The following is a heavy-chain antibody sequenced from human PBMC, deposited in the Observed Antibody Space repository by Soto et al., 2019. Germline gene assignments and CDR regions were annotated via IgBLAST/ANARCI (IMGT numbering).Heavy chain of an antibody. CDR2: INSDGSST. J-gene: IGHJ6*02. Sequence: EVQLVESGGGLVQPGGSPRLSCAASGFTFSSYWMHWVRQAPGKGLVWVSRINSDGSSTSYADSVKGRFTISRDNAKNTLYLQMNSLRAEDTAVYYCARDTEPPYYDFWSGYGRYYYYYYGMDVWGQGTTVTVSS. V-gene: IGHV3-74*01. CDR3: ARDTEPPYYDFWSGYGRYYYYYYGMDV. D-gene: IGHD3-3*01. CDR1: GFTFSSYW.